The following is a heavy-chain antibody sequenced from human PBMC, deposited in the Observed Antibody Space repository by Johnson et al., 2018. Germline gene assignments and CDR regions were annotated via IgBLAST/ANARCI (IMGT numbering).Heavy chain of an antibody. J-gene: IGHJ3*02. CDR2: IYSGGST. Sequence: EVQLLESGGGLIQPGGSLRLSCAASGFTVSSNYMSWVRQAPGKGLEWVSIIYSGGSTYYADSVKGRFTISRDNSKNTLYLQMNSLRAEDTAVYYCARGNVLLWFGESLDAFDIWGQGTMVTVSS. CDR3: ARGNVLLWFGESLDAFDI. V-gene: IGHV3-53*01. CDR1: GFTVSSNY. D-gene: IGHD3-10*01.